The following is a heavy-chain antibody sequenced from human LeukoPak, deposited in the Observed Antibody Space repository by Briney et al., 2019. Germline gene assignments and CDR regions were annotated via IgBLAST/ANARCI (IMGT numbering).Heavy chain of an antibody. V-gene: IGHV3-30*03. CDR2: ISSVGHTN. J-gene: IGHJ4*02. CDR3: ARGGAFGDRTYYFAS. Sequence: PGGSLRLSCTASGFTFSSFGMHWVRQAPGKGLEWVTAISSVGHTNKSADSVKGRFTISRDNSKNTVYLQMNSLGAEDTAVYYCARGGAFGDRTYYFASWGQGILVTVSS. CDR1: GFTFSSFG. D-gene: IGHD4-17*01.